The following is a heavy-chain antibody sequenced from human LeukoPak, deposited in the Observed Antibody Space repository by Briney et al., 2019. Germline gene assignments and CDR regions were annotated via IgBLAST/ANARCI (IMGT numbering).Heavy chain of an antibody. CDR1: GFTFGSYA. J-gene: IGHJ4*02. Sequence: GGSLRLSCAASGFTFGSYAMSWVRQAPGKGLEWVSVIYSDGSTYYADSVKGRFTISRDNSKNTLYLQMNSLRAEDTAVYYCAKSRGIGDSSGYYFRTYYFDYWGQGTLVTVSS. CDR3: AKSRGIGDSSGYYFRTYYFDY. CDR2: IYSDGST. V-gene: IGHV3-23*03. D-gene: IGHD3-22*01.